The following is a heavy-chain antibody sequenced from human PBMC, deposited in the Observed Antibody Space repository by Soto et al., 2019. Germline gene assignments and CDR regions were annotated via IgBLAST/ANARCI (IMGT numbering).Heavy chain of an antibody. D-gene: IGHD2-8*01. Sequence: ASVKVSCKASGFTFSNYGLNWVRQAPGQGLEWMGWVSANNGHTNYAQNLQGRVSMTTDTSTSTAYMELRGLRFDDTAVYYCARDIESVTAKHFFYYYAMDVWGKGTTVTVSS. J-gene: IGHJ6*04. V-gene: IGHV1-18*01. CDR3: ARDIESVTAKHFFYYYAMDV. CDR1: GFTFSNYG. CDR2: VSANNGHT.